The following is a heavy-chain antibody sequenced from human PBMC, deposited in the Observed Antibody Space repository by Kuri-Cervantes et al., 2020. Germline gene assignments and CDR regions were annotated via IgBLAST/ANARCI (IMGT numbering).Heavy chain of an antibody. CDR1: GYTLTSYG. D-gene: IGHD6-6*01. CDR2: ISGYDGDT. CDR3: ASVGSSSSPPYYYYYMDV. J-gene: IGHJ6*03. V-gene: IGHV1-18*01. Sequence: ASVKVSCKASGYTLTSYGISWVRQASGQGLEWMGWISGYDGDTNYAQKFQGRVTMTTDTSTSTTSMELRSLRSDDTAVYYCASVGSSSSPPYYYYYMDVWGKGTTVTVSS.